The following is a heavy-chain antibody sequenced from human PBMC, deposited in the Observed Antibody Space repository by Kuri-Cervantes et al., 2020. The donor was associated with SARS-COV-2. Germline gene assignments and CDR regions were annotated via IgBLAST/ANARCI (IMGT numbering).Heavy chain of an antibody. CDR1: GGSISSYY. CDR3: ARPPVTDYYYGMDV. CDR2: IYYSGST. D-gene: IGHD4-11*01. J-gene: IGHJ6*02. Sequence: SETLSLTCTVSGGSISSYYWSWIRQPPGKGLEWIGYIYYSGSTNYNPSLKSRVTISVDTSKNQFSLKLSSVTAADTAVYYCARPPVTDYYYGMDVWGQGTTVTVSS. V-gene: IGHV4-59*01.